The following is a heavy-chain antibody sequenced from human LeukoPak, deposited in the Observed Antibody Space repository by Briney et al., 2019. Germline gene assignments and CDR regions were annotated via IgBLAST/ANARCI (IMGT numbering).Heavy chain of an antibody. CDR1: GGSISSGDHY. Sequence: SQTLSLTCTVSGGSISSGDHYWTWIRQPPGGGLEWMGFITLYSDTTSYNPSLKSRLMISIDTSKNQFSLTLTSVTAADTAVYFCARGFGYDFADYWGQGILVTVSS. D-gene: IGHD2-2*01. CDR3: ARGFGYDFADY. CDR2: ITLYSDTT. J-gene: IGHJ4*02. V-gene: IGHV4-30-4*01.